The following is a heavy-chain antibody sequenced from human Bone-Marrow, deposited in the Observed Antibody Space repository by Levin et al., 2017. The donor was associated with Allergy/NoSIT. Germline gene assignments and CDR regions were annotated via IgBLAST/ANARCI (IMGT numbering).Heavy chain of an antibody. Sequence: GGSLRLSCQCSGYTFTTYWVGWVRQMPGKGLEWMGIIYPGDSDISYSPSFQGQVTISADKSIVTAYLQWSSLKASDTATYYCARRGISGTTTGYDYWGQGTVVTVSS. V-gene: IGHV5-51*01. CDR3: ARRGISGTTTGYDY. D-gene: IGHD1-7*01. CDR1: GYTFTTYW. J-gene: IGHJ4*02. CDR2: IYPGDSDI.